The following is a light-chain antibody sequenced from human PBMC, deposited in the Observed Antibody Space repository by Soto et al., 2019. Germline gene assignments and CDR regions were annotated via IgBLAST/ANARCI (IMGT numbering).Light chain of an antibody. CDR3: QQYDSYSLT. J-gene: IGKJ4*01. Sequence: DVQMTQSPSTLSASVGDRVTITCRASQSINNLLAWYQQKPGKAPKFLIYDVSTLESGVPSRFSGSGSWTEFTPAISSLQPEDFATYYCQQYDSYSLTFGGGTRVESK. CDR1: QSINNL. CDR2: DVS. V-gene: IGKV1-5*01.